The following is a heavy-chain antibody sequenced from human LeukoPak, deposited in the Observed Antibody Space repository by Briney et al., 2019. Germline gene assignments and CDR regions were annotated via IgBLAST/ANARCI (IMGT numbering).Heavy chain of an antibody. V-gene: IGHV5-51*01. CDR3: ARRCMSGYCSSGGPMDDY. J-gene: IGHJ4*02. Sequence: GESLKISCKGLGYSFSSYWNAWVRQRPGKGLEWMGIIYPGGSETRYDPSFQGQVTISADSSTSTAYLQWSSLRASDTAMYYCARRCMSGYCSSGGPMDDYWGQGTLVTVSS. CDR2: IYPGGSET. CDR1: GYSFSSYW. D-gene: IGHD2-15*01.